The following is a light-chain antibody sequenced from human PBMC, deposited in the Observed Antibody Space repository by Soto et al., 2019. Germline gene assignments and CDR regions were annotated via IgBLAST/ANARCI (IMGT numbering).Light chain of an antibody. Sequence: DIPMAESASTLSASVRFRVTTTCRAGQSISSWLAWYQQKPGKAPKLLIYKASSLESGVPSRFSGSGSGTEFTLTISSLQPDDFATYYCQQYNSYSPGFGQGTKVDIK. CDR2: KAS. CDR3: QQYNSYSPG. V-gene: IGKV1-5*03. J-gene: IGKJ1*01. CDR1: QSISSW.